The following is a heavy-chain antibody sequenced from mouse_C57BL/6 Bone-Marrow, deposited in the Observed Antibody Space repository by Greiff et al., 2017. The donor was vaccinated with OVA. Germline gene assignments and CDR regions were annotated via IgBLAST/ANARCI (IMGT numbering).Heavy chain of an antibody. CDR3: AGSVVYYGGSGVFDY. D-gene: IGHD1-1*01. CDR2: IYPRSGNT. CDR1: GYTFTSYG. J-gene: IGHJ2*01. V-gene: IGHV1-81*01. Sequence: VKQSCKASGYTFTSYGISWVKQRTGQGLEWIGEIYPRSGNTYYNEKFKGKATLTADKSSSTAYLELRSLTSEDSAVYFCAGSVVYYGGSGVFDYWGQGTTLTVSS.